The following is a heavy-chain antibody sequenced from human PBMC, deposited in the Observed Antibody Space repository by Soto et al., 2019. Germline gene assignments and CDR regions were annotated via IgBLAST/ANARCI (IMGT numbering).Heavy chain of an antibody. CDR2: SYHSGSN. J-gene: IGHJ4*02. V-gene: IGHV4-61*08. D-gene: IGHD1-20*01. CDR1: GVSFIRGVSY. CDR3: AREGGITATDFDY. Sequence: PSDTLSLTCTFSGVSFIRGVSYWGWIREHTGKGMQWTKYSYHSGSNNSNPSLKSRVTISVDTSTNQGARKLSSVTAADTPVYYCAREGGITATDFDYWGQGTLVTVSS.